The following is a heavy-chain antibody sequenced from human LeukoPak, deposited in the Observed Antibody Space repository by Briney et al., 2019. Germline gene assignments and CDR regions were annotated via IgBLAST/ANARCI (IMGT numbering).Heavy chain of an antibody. D-gene: IGHD3-22*01. CDR3: TARTYYYDSSGYYPILDY. CDR1: GFTFSNAW. J-gene: IGHJ4*02. Sequence: PGGSLRLSCAASGFTFSNAWMSWVRQAPGKGLEWVGRIKSKTDGGTTDYAAPVKGRFTISRDDSKNTLSLQMNSLKTEDTAVYYCTARTYYYDSSGYYPILDYWGQGTLVTVSS. CDR2: IKSKTDGGTT. V-gene: IGHV3-15*01.